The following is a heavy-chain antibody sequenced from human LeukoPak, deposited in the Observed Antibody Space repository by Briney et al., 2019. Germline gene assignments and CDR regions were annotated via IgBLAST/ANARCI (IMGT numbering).Heavy chain of an antibody. CDR1: GGTFSSYA. CDR2: IIPIFGTA. Sequence: ASVKVSCKPSGGTFSSYAISWVRQAPGQGLEWMGGIIPIFGTANYAQKFQGRVTITTDESTSTAYMELSSLRSEDTAVYYCARAPAAGTGYWFDPWGQGTLVTVSS. D-gene: IGHD6-13*01. CDR3: ARAPAAGTGYWFDP. J-gene: IGHJ5*02. V-gene: IGHV1-69*05.